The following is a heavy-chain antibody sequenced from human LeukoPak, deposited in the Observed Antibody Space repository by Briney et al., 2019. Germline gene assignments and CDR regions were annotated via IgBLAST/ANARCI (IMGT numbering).Heavy chain of an antibody. Sequence: ASVKVSCKASGYTFTGYYMHWVRQAPGQGLEWMGWISAYNGNTNYAQKLQGRVTMTTDTSTSTAYMELRSLRSDGTAVYYCARVSLTMIVVVTTDFDYWGQGTLVTVSS. CDR2: ISAYNGNT. D-gene: IGHD3-22*01. V-gene: IGHV1-18*04. CDR1: GYTFTGYY. CDR3: ARVSLTMIVVVTTDFDY. J-gene: IGHJ4*02.